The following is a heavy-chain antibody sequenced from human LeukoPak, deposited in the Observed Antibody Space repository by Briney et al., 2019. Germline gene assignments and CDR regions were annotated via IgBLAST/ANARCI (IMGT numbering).Heavy chain of an antibody. CDR2: LYSGGST. V-gene: IGHV3-53*01. Sequence: GGSLRLSCAASGFTVSSNYMSWVRQAPGKGLEWVSVLYSGGSTYYADSVRGRFTISRDNSKNTLYLQMDSLRAEDTAVYYCARVVRNYGSGTGLNYYYYMGVWGKGTTVTVSS. CDR1: GFTVSSNY. CDR3: ARVVRNYGSGTGLNYYYYMGV. J-gene: IGHJ6*03. D-gene: IGHD3-10*01.